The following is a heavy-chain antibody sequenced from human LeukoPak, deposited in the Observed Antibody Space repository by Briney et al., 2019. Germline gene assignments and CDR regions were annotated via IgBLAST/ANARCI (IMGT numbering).Heavy chain of an antibody. CDR2: INHSGST. Sequence: ASETLSLTCAVYGGSFSGYYWSWIRQPPGKGLEWIGEINHSGSTNYNPSLKSRVTISVDTSKNQFSLKLCSVTAADTAVYYCARGKQRLLDYWGQGTLVTVSS. D-gene: IGHD5-18*01. J-gene: IGHJ4*02. CDR3: ARGKQRLLDY. V-gene: IGHV4-34*01. CDR1: GGSFSGYY.